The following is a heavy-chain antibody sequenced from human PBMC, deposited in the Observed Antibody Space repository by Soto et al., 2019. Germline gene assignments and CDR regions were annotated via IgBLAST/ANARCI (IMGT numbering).Heavy chain of an antibody. CDR2: IWYDGSNK. CDR1: GFTFSSYG. D-gene: IGHD1-7*01. V-gene: IGHV3-33*01. J-gene: IGHJ4*02. CDR3: ARGAGVTGTTYY. Sequence: QVQLVESGGGVVQPGRSLRLSCAASGFTFSSYGMHWVRQAPGKGLEWVAVIWYDGSNKYYADSVKGRFTISRDNSKNTLYLQMNSLRAEDTAVYYCARGAGVTGTTYYWGQGTLVTVSS.